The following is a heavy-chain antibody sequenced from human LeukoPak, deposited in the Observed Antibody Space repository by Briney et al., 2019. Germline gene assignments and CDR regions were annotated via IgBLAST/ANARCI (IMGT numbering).Heavy chain of an antibody. V-gene: IGHV3-7*01. CDR1: GFTFPSYW. CDR2: IKFDGTEK. Sequence: PGGSLRLSCAASGFTFPSYWMTWVRQATGKGLEWVASIKFDGTEKYYVDSVKGRFTISRDNGETSLYLQMNSLRAEDTAEYYCARDMSISTHGMDVWGQGTTVTASS. CDR3: ARDMSISTHGMDV. J-gene: IGHJ6*02. D-gene: IGHD5/OR15-5a*01.